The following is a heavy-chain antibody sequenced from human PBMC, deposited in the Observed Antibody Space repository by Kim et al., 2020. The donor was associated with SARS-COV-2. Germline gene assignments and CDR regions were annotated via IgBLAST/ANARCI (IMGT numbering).Heavy chain of an antibody. J-gene: IGHJ6*02. Sequence: NYSQKFQGIVTITRDISATTVYMDLIGLKSEDTAVYYCARRGRGYGLDVWGQGTTVTVSS. V-gene: IGHV1-3*01. CDR3: ARRGRGYGLDV. D-gene: IGHD3-10*01.